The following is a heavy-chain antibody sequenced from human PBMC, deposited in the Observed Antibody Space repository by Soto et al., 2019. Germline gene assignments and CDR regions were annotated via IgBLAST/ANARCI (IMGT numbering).Heavy chain of an antibody. CDR1: GFTFSIYA. V-gene: IGHV3-30*18. CDR3: AKPLWFGGSDYYFDY. D-gene: IGHD3-10*01. Sequence: SLRLSCAASGFTFSIYAMHWVRQAPGKGLEWVAVISYDGSNKYYADSVKGRFTISRDNSKNTLYLQMNSLRAEDTAVYYCAKPLWFGGSDYYFDYWGQGTLVTVSS. CDR2: ISYDGSNK. J-gene: IGHJ4*02.